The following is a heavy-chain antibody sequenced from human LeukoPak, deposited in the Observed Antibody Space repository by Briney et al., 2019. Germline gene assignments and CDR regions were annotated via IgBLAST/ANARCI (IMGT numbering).Heavy chain of an antibody. CDR1: GFTIGPYA. CDR2: IKADGSGT. V-gene: IGHV3-43*02. Sequence: QSGGSLRLSCAASGFTIGPYAMYWVRQGPGRGLEWVSVIKADGSGTFYADSVRGRFTTFRDNSKNSLYLQMNSLTSEDTALYYCATWAFYHNLDVWGQGTTVIVSS. D-gene: IGHD2/OR15-2a*01. J-gene: IGHJ6*02. CDR3: ATWAFYHNLDV.